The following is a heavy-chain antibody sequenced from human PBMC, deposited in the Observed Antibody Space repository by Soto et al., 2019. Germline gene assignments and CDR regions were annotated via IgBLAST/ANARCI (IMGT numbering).Heavy chain of an antibody. CDR3: ARDRPGYSYGYPGVFDY. CDR1: GFSFRNYW. Sequence: SLRLSCAASGFSFRNYWMHWVRQAPGKGLVWVSRISDYGRVNYADSVKGRFTISRDNAKNSLYLQMNSLRAEDTAVYYCARDRPGYSYGYPGVFDYWGQGTLVTVSS. D-gene: IGHD5-18*01. CDR2: ISDYGRV. J-gene: IGHJ4*02. V-gene: IGHV3-74*01.